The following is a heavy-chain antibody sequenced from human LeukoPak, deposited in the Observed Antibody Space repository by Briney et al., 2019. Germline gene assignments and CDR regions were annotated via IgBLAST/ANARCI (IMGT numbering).Heavy chain of an antibody. Sequence: GGSLRLSCAASGFTFRIYGMSWVRQAPGKGLERVSVISDSGATTYADSVKGRFTISRDNSKNTLDLQMNSLRAEDTAVYYCVKDTPLDSGDEYYFDSWGQGTLVTVSS. CDR3: VKDTPLDSGDEYYFDS. D-gene: IGHD4-17*01. CDR1: GFTFRIYG. CDR2: ISDSGATT. J-gene: IGHJ4*02. V-gene: IGHV3-23*01.